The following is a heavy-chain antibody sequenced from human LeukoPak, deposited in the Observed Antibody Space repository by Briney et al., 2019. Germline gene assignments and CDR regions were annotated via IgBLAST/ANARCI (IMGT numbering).Heavy chain of an antibody. CDR1: GFTLSSYW. CDR3: ARAEGFGFDP. V-gene: IGHV3-7*01. Sequence: GGSLRLSCAASGFTLSSYWMTWVRQAPGKGLEWVAYIKQDGSEKYYMDSVKGRFTISRDNAKNSLYLQMNSLRAEDTAVYYCARAEGFGFDPWGQGTLVTVSS. CDR2: IKQDGSEK. J-gene: IGHJ5*02.